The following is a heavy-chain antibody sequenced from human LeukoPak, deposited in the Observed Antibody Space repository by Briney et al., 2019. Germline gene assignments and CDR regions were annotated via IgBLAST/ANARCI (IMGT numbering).Heavy chain of an antibody. Sequence: GASVTVTCKASGYTFTNYYMHWVRQAPGQGLEWMGLINRSGTNTNYAQKFRGRVTMTRDTSTSTVYMDLSSLRSEDTAMYFCAREESGGYFDYWGQGTLVTVSS. CDR3: AREESGGYFDY. CDR1: GYTFTNYY. J-gene: IGHJ4*02. D-gene: IGHD2-8*02. CDR2: INRSGTNT. V-gene: IGHV1-46*01.